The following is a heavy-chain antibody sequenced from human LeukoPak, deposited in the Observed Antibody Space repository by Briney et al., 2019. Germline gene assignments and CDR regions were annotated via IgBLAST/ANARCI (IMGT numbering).Heavy chain of an antibody. V-gene: IGHV1-69*01. CDR1: GGTFSSYA. CDR3: AREGDYYGSSGYTPFDP. D-gene: IGHD3-22*01. Sequence: GSSVKVSCKASGGTFSSYAISWVRQAPGQGLEWMGGIIPIFGTANYAQKFQGRVTITADESTSTAYMELSSLRSEDTAVYYCAREGDYYGSSGYTPFDPWGQGTLVTVSS. CDR2: IIPIFGTA. J-gene: IGHJ5*02.